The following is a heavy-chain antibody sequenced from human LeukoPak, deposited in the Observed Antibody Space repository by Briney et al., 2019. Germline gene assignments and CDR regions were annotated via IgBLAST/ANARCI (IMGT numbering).Heavy chain of an antibody. V-gene: IGHV3-48*04. CDR2: ISSSSSTI. Sequence: GGSLRLSCAASGFTFSSYSMNWVRQAPGKGLEWVSYISSSSSTIYYADSVKGRFTISRDNAKNSLYLQMNSLRAEDTAVYYCARASAGIAVAGTGYMDVWGKGTTVTVSS. J-gene: IGHJ6*03. D-gene: IGHD6-19*01. CDR3: ARASAGIAVAGTGYMDV. CDR1: GFTFSSYS.